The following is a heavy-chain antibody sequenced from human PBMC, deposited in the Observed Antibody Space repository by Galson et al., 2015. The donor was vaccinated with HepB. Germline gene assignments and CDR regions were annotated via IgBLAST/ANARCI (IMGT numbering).Heavy chain of an antibody. Sequence: SCKASGYTFTSYGISWVRQAPGQGLEWMGWISAYNGNTNYAQKLQGRVTMTTDTSTSTAYMELRSLRSDDTAVYYCARDGGSGYFGNWFDPWGQGTLVTVSS. J-gene: IGHJ5*02. CDR1: GYTFTSYG. CDR2: ISAYNGNT. V-gene: IGHV1-18*01. CDR3: ARDGGSGYFGNWFDP. D-gene: IGHD3-22*01.